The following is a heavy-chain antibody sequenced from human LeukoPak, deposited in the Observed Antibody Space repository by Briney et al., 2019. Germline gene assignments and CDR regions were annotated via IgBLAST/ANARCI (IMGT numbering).Heavy chain of an antibody. V-gene: IGHV1-2*04. Sequence: ASVKVSCKACGYTFTDYYMQWVRQAPGQRLEWMGWINPNSGGTHYVQRFQGWVTMTRDTSISTAYMELSRLTSDDTAVYYCARGGPYYDSSRANDLNYWGQGTLVTVSS. J-gene: IGHJ4*02. CDR2: INPNSGGT. CDR1: GYTFTDYY. D-gene: IGHD3-22*01. CDR3: ARGGPYYDSSRANDLNY.